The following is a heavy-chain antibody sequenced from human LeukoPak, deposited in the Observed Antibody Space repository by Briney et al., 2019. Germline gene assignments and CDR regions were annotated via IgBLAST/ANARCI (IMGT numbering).Heavy chain of an antibody. CDR1: GYSISRGYY. CDR3: ARPNSTRYYYMDV. V-gene: IGHV4-38-2*02. J-gene: IGHJ6*03. CDR2: IYHSGST. D-gene: IGHD4/OR15-4a*01. Sequence: PSETLSLTCTVSGYSISRGYYWGWIRRPPGKGLEWIGSIYHSGSTYYNSSLKSRVTISVDTSKNQFSLKLSSVTAADTAVYYCARPNSTRYYYMDVWGKGTTVTVSS.